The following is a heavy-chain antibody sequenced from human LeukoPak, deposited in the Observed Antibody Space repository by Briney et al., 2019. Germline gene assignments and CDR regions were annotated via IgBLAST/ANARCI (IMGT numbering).Heavy chain of an antibody. V-gene: IGHV4-61*02. CDR1: GGSISSGSYY. CDR3: ASGVRCSSTSCFNGQYCYYYMDV. J-gene: IGHJ6*03. CDR2: IYTSGST. D-gene: IGHD2-2*01. Sequence: SETLSLTCTVSGGSISSGSYYWSWIRQPAGKGLEWIGRIYTSGSTNYNPSLKSRVTISVDTSKNQFSLKLSSVTAADTAVYYCASGVRCSSTSCFNGQYCYYYMDVWGKGTTVTVSS.